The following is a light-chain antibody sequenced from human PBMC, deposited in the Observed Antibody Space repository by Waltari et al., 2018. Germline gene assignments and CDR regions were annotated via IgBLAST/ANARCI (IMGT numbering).Light chain of an antibody. Sequence: DIQMTQSPSSLSAPVGDRVTITCRASQSISGYLNCYQQKPGKAPKILIYGASNLQSGVPSRFSGSGSGTDFTLTISSLQPEDFATYYCQQSYTTPLTFGGGTKVEIK. J-gene: IGKJ4*01. V-gene: IGKV1-39*01. CDR1: QSISGY. CDR3: QQSYTTPLT. CDR2: GAS.